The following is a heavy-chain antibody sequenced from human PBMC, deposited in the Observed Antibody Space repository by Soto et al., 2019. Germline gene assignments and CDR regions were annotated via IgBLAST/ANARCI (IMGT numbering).Heavy chain of an antibody. V-gene: IGHV3-23*01. CDR2: ISGSGGST. CDR3: AKESVGSSWYPLEITYYFDY. Sequence: GGSLRLSCASSGFTFSSYAMSWVRQAPGKGLEWVSAISGSGGSTYYADSVKGRFTISRDNSKNTLYLQMNSLRAEDTAVYYCAKESVGSSWYPLEITYYFDYWGQGTLVTVSS. D-gene: IGHD6-13*01. J-gene: IGHJ4*02. CDR1: GFTFSSYA.